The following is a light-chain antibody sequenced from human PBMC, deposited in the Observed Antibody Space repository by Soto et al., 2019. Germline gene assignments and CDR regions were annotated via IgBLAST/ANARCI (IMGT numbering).Light chain of an antibody. J-gene: IGKJ1*01. CDR1: KGVSPD. V-gene: IGKV1-17*01. Sequence: DIHMTQSPSSLAASLGDRVTISXRASKGVSPDLAWYQQERGXAPKXXXDNXSSLQRGGPSRLSGSGSGTDFTLTISSLQPEDFATYYCLQYKSYPRTFGQGTKVDIK. CDR2: NXS. CDR3: LQYKSYPRT.